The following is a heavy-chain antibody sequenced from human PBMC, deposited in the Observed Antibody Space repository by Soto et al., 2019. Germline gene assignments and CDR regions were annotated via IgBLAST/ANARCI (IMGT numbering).Heavy chain of an antibody. J-gene: IGHJ2*01. V-gene: IGHV4-4*07. D-gene: IGHD3-9*01. CDR2: IYSSGRT. CDR1: GGSTSGKY. Sequence: QVHLQESGPGVVKASETLSLTCSLSGGSTSGKYWSWIRQSAGKGLEWIGRIYSSGRTHYNPSLGSRVSMSVAQNSFSLRLTSVTAADTAIYYGARDFDVNTALDYWYFGLWGRGTQVSVSS. CDR3: ARDFDVNTALDYWYFGL.